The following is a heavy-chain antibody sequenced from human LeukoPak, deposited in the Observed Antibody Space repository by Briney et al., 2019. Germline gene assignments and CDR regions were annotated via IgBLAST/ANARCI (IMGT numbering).Heavy chain of an antibody. J-gene: IGHJ5*02. CDR3: ARVIAAAGTQWFDP. V-gene: IGHV3-11*01. Sequence: GGSLRLSCAASGFTFSDYYMSWIRQAPGEGLEWVSYISSSGSTIYYADSVKGRFTISRDNAKNSLYLQQNSLRAEDTAVYYCARVIAAAGTQWFDPWGQGTLVTVSS. D-gene: IGHD6-13*01. CDR2: ISSSGSTI. CDR1: GFTFSDYY.